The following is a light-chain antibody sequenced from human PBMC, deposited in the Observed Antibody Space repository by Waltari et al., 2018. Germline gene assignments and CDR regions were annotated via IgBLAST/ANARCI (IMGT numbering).Light chain of an antibody. J-gene: IGKJ1*01. CDR2: DGS. CDR3: QQYSASSWT. CDR1: RSVSSNF. Sequence: VLTQSPGTLLLSPGERATLSCRASRSVSSNFLAWYTQKPGQAPRLLIYDGSTRAAGIPDRFSGSGSGTDFTLTISRLEPEDFEVYYCQQYSASSWTFGQGTKVQIK. V-gene: IGKV3-20*01.